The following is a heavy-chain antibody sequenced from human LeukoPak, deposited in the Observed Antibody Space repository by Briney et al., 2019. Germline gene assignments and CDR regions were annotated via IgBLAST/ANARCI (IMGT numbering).Heavy chain of an antibody. CDR3: AKDNRWGSYGYLKNFDY. D-gene: IGHD5-18*01. Sequence: GGSLRLSCAASGFTVSSNYMSWGRQAPGKGLEWVSVIYSGGSTYYADSVKGRFTISRDNSKNTLYLQTNSLRAEDTALYYCAKDNRWGSYGYLKNFDYWGQGTLVTVSS. CDR2: IYSGGST. CDR1: GFTVSSNY. V-gene: IGHV3-53*01. J-gene: IGHJ4*02.